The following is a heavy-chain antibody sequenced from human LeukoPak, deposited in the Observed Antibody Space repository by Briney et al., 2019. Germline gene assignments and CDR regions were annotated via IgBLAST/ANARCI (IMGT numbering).Heavy chain of an antibody. CDR3: ATLYGGFDY. Sequence: PSETLSLTCTVSGGSISGWYWSWIRQPPGKGLEWIGNIYGSGSTNYNPSLKSRVTISADTSKTQFSLKLTSVTAADTAVYYCATLYGGFDYWGQETLVTVSS. CDR1: GGSISGWY. D-gene: IGHD3-16*01. J-gene: IGHJ4*02. V-gene: IGHV4-59*01. CDR2: IYGSGST.